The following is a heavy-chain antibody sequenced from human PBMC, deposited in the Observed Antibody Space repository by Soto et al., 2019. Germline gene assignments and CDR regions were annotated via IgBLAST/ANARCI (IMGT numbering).Heavy chain of an antibody. CDR2: INHSGST. V-gene: IGHV4-34*01. D-gene: IGHD1-26*01. Sequence: TSETLSLTCAFYGGSFSGYYWSWIRQPPGKGLEWIGEINHSGSTNYNPSLKSRVTISVDTSKNQFSLKLSSVTAADTAVYYCARDIVGAMNYYGMDVWGQGTTVTVSS. CDR1: GGSFSGYY. J-gene: IGHJ6*02. CDR3: ARDIVGAMNYYGMDV.